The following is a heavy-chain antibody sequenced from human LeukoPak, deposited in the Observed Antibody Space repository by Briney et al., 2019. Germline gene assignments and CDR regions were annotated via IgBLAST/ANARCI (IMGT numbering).Heavy chain of an antibody. CDR2: ISSISGTI. CDR3: ARDHNYAFDY. V-gene: IGHV3-48*01. CDR1: GFTFSSYS. J-gene: IGHJ4*02. Sequence: GGSLRLSCAASGFTFSSYSMNWVRQAPGKGLEWVSYISSISGTINYADSVKGRFTISGDNARNSLFLQMNSLRAEDTAVYYCARDHNYAFDYWGQGTLVTVSS. D-gene: IGHD5-18*01.